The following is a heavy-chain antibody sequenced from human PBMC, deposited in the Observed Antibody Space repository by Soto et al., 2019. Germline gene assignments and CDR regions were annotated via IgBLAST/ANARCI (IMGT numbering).Heavy chain of an antibody. Sequence: SHTLSLTCAISGDSVSSKSAAWHLIRQSPSRGLEWLGRTYYRSKWSSNYAVSVKSRITINPDTSKNQFSLQLRSVTPDDTAMYYCARTGYYLVEYWGQVSLVTIS. D-gene: IGHD3-9*01. CDR1: GDSVSSKSAA. CDR3: ARTGYYLVEY. V-gene: IGHV6-1*01. CDR2: TYYRSKWSS. J-gene: IGHJ4*02.